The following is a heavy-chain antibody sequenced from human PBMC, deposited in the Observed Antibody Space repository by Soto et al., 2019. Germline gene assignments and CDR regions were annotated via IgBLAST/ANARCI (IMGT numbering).Heavy chain of an antibody. CDR2: IIPIFGTA. CDR3: APYCSGGSCYRNWFDP. Sequence: SVKVSCKASGGTFSSYAISWVRQAPGQGLEWMGGIIPIFGTANYAQKFQGRVTITADESTSTAYMELSSLRSEDTAVYYCAPYCSGGSCYRNWFDPWGQGTLVTVSS. V-gene: IGHV1-69*13. D-gene: IGHD2-15*01. J-gene: IGHJ5*02. CDR1: GGTFSSYA.